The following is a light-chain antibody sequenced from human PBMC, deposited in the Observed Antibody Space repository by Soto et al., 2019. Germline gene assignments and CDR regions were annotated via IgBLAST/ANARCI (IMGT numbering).Light chain of an antibody. CDR2: DAS. J-gene: IGKJ1*01. Sequence: EIVLTQSPATLSLSPGERATLSCRASQSVSSYLAWYQQKPGQAPRLLIYDASNRATGIPARFNGSGSGTDFTLTIISLEPEDFAVYYCQQRSNWPPWTFGQGTKVEIK. CDR1: QSVSSY. V-gene: IGKV3-11*01. CDR3: QQRSNWPPWT.